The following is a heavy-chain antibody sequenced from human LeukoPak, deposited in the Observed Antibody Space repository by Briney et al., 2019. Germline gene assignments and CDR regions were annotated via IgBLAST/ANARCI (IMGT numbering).Heavy chain of an antibody. CDR2: IFPGGGVT. CDR1: GYTFTNYT. CDR3: AREHPDYHGFDF. Sequence: ASVKASCTASGYTFTNYTKHWVRQAPGQGLEWMGVIFPGGGVTESAQKFQGRVTVTRDTSTRTVYMELSSLRSDDTAVYYCAREHPDYHGFDFWGQGTMVSVSA. J-gene: IGHJ3*01. D-gene: IGHD4-11*01. V-gene: IGHV1-46*01.